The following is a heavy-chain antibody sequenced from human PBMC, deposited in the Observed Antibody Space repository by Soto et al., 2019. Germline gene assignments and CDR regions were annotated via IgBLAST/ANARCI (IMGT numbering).Heavy chain of an antibody. CDR3: AGGNSSRWYWFDP. CDR2: IYYNGNT. Sequence: QVQLQESGPGLVKPSQTLSLTCTVSGGSISSTNYYWSWIXXHPGKGLEWIGYIYYNGNTYYNPSLKSRVTISVDTSKNQFSLKLSSVTAADTAVYYCAGGNSSRWYWFDPWGQGTLVTVSS. J-gene: IGHJ5*02. V-gene: IGHV4-31*03. CDR1: GGSISSTNYY. D-gene: IGHD6-13*01.